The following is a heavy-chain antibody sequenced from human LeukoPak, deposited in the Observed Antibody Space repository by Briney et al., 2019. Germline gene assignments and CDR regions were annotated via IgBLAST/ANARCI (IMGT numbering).Heavy chain of an antibody. CDR1: GGSISSGSYY. D-gene: IGHD2-2*01. CDR2: IYTSGST. J-gene: IGHJ4*02. CDR3: ARGLRYQPLQGNYFDY. Sequence: PSETLSLTCTVSGGSISSGSYYWRWIRQPAGKGLEWIVRIYTSGSTKYNPSLKSRVTISVDTSKNQFSLKLSSVTAADTAVYYCARGLRYQPLQGNYFDYWGQGTLVTVSS. V-gene: IGHV4-61*02.